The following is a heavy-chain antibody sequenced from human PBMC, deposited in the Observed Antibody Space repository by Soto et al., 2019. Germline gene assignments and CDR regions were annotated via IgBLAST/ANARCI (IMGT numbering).Heavy chain of an antibody. Sequence: SVKVSCKASGGTFSSYAISWVRQAPGQGLEWMGGIIPIFGTANYAQKFQGRVTITADESTSTAYMELSSLRSEDTAVYYCTVVTPLNWFDPWGQGTLVNVSS. CDR3: TVVTPLNWFDP. CDR2: IIPIFGTA. CDR1: GGTFSSYA. D-gene: IGHD2-21*02. V-gene: IGHV1-69*13. J-gene: IGHJ5*02.